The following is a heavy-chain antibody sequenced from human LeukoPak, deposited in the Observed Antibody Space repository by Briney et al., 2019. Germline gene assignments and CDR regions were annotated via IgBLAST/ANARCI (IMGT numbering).Heavy chain of an antibody. CDR2: INPSGGST. CDR3: ARTSSDSYGTHPSYYYYYGMDV. J-gene: IGHJ6*02. V-gene: IGHV1-46*01. CDR1: GYTFTSYY. Sequence: GASVKVSCKASGYTFTSYYMHWVRQAPGQGLEWMGIINPSGGSTNYAQKFQGRVTITADESTSTAYMELSSLRSEDTAVYYCARTSSDSYGTHPSYYYYYGMDVWGQGTTVTVSS. D-gene: IGHD5-18*01.